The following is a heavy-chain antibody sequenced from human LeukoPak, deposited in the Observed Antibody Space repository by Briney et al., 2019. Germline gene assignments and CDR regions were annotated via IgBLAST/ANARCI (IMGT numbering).Heavy chain of an antibody. Sequence: PSQTLSLTYAVSVDSIRGYYWSWIPQPPGRGRECIGYIHYSGSTNYNPSLKSRVTISVDTSKNQFSLKLSSVTAADTAVYYCARQGIQIWLPFDYWGQGTLVTVSS. CDR1: VDSIRGYY. J-gene: IGHJ4*02. V-gene: IGHV4-59*08. D-gene: IGHD5-18*01. CDR2: IHYSGST. CDR3: ARQGIQIWLPFDY.